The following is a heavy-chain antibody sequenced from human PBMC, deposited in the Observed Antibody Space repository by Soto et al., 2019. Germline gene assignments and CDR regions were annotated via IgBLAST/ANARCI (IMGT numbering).Heavy chain of an antibody. V-gene: IGHV1-24*01. CDR3: ATSFRLRSYYYYGMDV. D-gene: IGHD3-3*02. Sequence: ASVKVSCKVSGYTLTELSMHWVRQAPGKGLEWMGGFDPEDGETIYAQKFQGRVTMTEDTSTDTAYMELSSLRSEDTAVYYCATSFRLRSYYYYGMDVWGQGTTVTVSS. CDR1: GYTLTELS. CDR2: FDPEDGET. J-gene: IGHJ6*02.